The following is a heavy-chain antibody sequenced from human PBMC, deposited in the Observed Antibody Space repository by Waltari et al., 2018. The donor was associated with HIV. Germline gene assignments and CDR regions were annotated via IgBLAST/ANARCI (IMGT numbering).Heavy chain of an antibody. J-gene: IGHJ4*02. V-gene: IGHV3-7*01. CDR2: IKQDESEK. CDR1: GFTFSSYW. D-gene: IGHD3-16*01. CDR3: ASWGVNAVINPFDY. Sequence: EVQLVESGGGLVQPGGSLRLSCAASGFTFSSYWMSWVRQAPGKGLEWVANIKQDESEKYYLASVKGRFSISRDNAKNSLYLQMNSLRDEDTAVYYCASWGVNAVINPFDYWGQGTLVTVSS.